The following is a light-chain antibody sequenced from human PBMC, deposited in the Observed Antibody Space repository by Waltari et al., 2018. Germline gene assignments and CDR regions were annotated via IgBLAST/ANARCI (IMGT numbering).Light chain of an antibody. CDR1: SIDVGNYKR. Sequence: QSALTQPASVSGSPGPSIPISLTGTSIDVGNYKRFSWYQQHPGKDPKLMIYAVSKRPSGVSDRFSGSKSGDMASLTISGLQPEDEAEYFCSSYAGSSKGVFGGGTKVTVL. J-gene: IGLJ2*01. CDR3: SSYAGSSKGV. V-gene: IGLV2-23*02. CDR2: AVS.